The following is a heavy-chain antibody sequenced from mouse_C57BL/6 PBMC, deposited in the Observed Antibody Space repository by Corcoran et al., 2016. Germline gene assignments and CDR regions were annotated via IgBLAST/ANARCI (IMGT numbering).Heavy chain of an antibody. CDR1: GYTFTSYG. V-gene: IGHV1-81*01. CDR2: IYPRSGNT. Sequence: QVQLQQSVAELARPGASVKLSCKASGYTFTSYGISWVKQRTGQGLEWIGEIYPRSGNTYYNEKFKGKATLTADKSSSTAYMELRSLTSEDSAVYFCARSDGSSSALFAYWGQGTLVTVSA. J-gene: IGHJ3*01. CDR3: ARSDGSSSALFAY. D-gene: IGHD1-1*01.